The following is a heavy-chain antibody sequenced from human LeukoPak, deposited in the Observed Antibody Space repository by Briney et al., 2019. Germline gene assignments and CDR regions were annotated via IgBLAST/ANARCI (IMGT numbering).Heavy chain of an antibody. D-gene: IGHD3-10*01. Sequence: GRSLRLSCAASGFTFDDYAMHWVRQAPGKGLEWVSGISWNSGSIGYADSVKGRFTISRDNAKNSLYLQMNSLRAEDTALYYCAKDVSWFGELTYFDYWGQGTLVTVSS. CDR3: AKDVSWFGELTYFDY. CDR1: GFTFDDYA. V-gene: IGHV3-9*01. J-gene: IGHJ4*02. CDR2: ISWNSGSI.